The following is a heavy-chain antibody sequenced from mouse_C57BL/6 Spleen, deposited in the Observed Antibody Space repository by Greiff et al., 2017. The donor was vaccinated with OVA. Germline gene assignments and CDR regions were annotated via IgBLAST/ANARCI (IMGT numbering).Heavy chain of an antibody. CDR3: GRRGGSSPGYFDV. CDR2: IDPSDSYT. CDR1: GYTFTSYW. V-gene: IGHV1-69*01. D-gene: IGHD1-1*01. Sequence: QVQLQQPGAELVMPGASVKLSCKASGYTFTSYWMHWVKQRPGQGLEWIGEIDPSDSYTNYNQKFKGKSTLTVDKSSSTAYMQLRSLTSEDSAVYYCGRRGGSSPGYFDVWGTGTTVTVSS. J-gene: IGHJ1*03.